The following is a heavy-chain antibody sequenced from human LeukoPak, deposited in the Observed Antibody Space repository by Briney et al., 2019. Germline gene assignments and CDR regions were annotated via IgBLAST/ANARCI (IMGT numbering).Heavy chain of an antibody. J-gene: IGHJ5*02. CDR2: INHSGST. CDR3: ASYRQYYDFWSGGLFDP. D-gene: IGHD3-3*01. CDR1: GGSFSGYY. V-gene: IGHV4-34*01. Sequence: SETLYLTCAVYGGSFSGYYWSRIRQPPGKGLEWIGEINHSGSTNYNPSLKSRVTISVDTSKNQFSLKLSSVTAADTAVYYCASYRQYYDFWSGGLFDPRGQGTLVTVSS.